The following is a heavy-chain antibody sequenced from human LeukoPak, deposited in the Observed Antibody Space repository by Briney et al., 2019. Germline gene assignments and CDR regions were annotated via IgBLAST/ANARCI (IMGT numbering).Heavy chain of an antibody. CDR2: IFYTGST. D-gene: IGHD5-12*01. J-gene: IGHJ4*02. CDR3: ARPSGYSGYDYGY. V-gene: IGHV4-39*02. CDR1: GGSIRSSGYY. Sequence: SETLSLTCTVSGGSIRSSGYYWDWIRQPPGKGLEWVGSIFYTGSTYYNPPLKSRVTISADTSKNHFSLKVSSVTAADTAVYYCARPSGYSGYDYGYWGQGTLVSVSS.